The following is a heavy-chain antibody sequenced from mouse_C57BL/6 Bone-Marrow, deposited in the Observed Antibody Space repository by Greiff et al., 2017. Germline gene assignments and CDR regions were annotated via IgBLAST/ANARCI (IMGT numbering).Heavy chain of an antibody. CDR1: GYTFTSYW. Sequence: QVQLKQPGAELVKPGASVKLSCKASGYTFTSYWMHWVKQRPGQGLEWIGMIHPNSGSTNYNEKFKSKATLTVDKSSSTAYMQLSSLTSEDSAVYYCARTSGSSYGDYWGQGATLTVSS. V-gene: IGHV1-64*01. D-gene: IGHD1-1*01. J-gene: IGHJ2*01. CDR2: IHPNSGST. CDR3: ARTSGSSYGDY.